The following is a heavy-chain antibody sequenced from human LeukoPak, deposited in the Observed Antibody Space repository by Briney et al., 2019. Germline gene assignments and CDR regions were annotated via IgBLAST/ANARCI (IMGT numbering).Heavy chain of an antibody. CDR2: ISSSSSTI. CDR3: AREPDIVVVPAAPRGMDV. J-gene: IGHJ6*02. Sequence: GGSLRLSCAASGFTFSSYSMNWVRQAPGKGLEWVSYISSSSSTIYYADSVKGRFTISRDNAKNSLYLQMNSLRAEDTAVYYCAREPDIVVVPAAPRGMDVWGQGTTVTVSS. V-gene: IGHV3-48*01. CDR1: GFTFSSYS. D-gene: IGHD2-2*01.